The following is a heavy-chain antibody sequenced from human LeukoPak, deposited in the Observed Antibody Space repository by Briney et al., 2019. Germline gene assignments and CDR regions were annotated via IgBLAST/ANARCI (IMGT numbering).Heavy chain of an antibody. CDR3: AKGDYYGSGSYYSAFDY. J-gene: IGHJ4*02. CDR2: ISWNSGSI. Sequence: GRSLRLSCAASGFTFDDYAMHWVRQAPGKGLEWVSGISWNSGSIGYADSVKGRFTISRDNAKNSLYLQMNSLRAEVTALYYCAKGDYYGSGSYYSAFDYWGQGTQVTVSS. V-gene: IGHV3-9*01. D-gene: IGHD3-10*01. CDR1: GFTFDDYA.